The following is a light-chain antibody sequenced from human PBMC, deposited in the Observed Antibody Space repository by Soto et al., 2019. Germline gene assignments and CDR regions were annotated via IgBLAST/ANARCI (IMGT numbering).Light chain of an antibody. J-gene: IGKJ4*01. CDR2: GAS. CDR3: QQYGSSSLT. CDR1: QSLSSSY. Sequence: EVVLTQSPGTLSLSPGERATLSCRARQSLSSSYLAWYQQKPGQAPRLLIYGASNRATGIPDRVSGSGSGTDFTLTISRLEPEDFAVYYCQQYGSSSLTFGGGTKVEIK. V-gene: IGKV3-20*01.